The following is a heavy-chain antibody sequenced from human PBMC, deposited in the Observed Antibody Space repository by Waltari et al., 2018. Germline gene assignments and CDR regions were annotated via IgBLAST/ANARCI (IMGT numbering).Heavy chain of an antibody. J-gene: IGHJ4*02. Sequence: QVQLQQWGAGLLKPSETLSLTCAVYGGSFSGYYWSWIRQPPGKGLEWIVEINHSGSTNYNPSLKSRVTISVDTSKNQFSLKLSSVTAADTAVYYCARGGMVQGVITFFDYWGQGTLVTVSS. V-gene: IGHV4-34*01. D-gene: IGHD3-10*01. CDR3: ARGGMVQGVITFFDY. CDR2: INHSGST. CDR1: GGSFSGYY.